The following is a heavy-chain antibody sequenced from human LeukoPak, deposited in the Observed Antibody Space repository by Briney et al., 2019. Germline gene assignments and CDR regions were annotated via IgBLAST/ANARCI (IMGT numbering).Heavy chain of an antibody. D-gene: IGHD6-13*01. V-gene: IGHV3-23*01. J-gene: IGHJ4*02. Sequence: GGSLRLSCATSGFTFSTYAMSWVRQAPGKELEWVSAISGGTDSTYYTDSVKGRFTISRDTAKNTLYLQMNSLRAEDTAVYYCVQQYSSIWSVGDSWGQGTLVTVSS. CDR3: VQQYSSIWSVGDS. CDR1: GFTFSTYA. CDR2: ISGGTDST.